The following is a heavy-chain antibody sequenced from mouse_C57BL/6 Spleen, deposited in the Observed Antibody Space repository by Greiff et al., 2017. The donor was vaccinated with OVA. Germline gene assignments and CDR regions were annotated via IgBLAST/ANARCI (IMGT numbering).Heavy chain of an antibody. Sequence: QVQLQQPGAELVMPGASVKLSCKASGYTFTSYWMHWVKQRPGQGLEWIGEIDPSDSYTNYNQKFKGKSTLTVDKSSSTAYMQLSSLTSEDSAVYYCARLGDYDQAWVAYWGQGTLVTVSA. J-gene: IGHJ3*01. D-gene: IGHD2-4*01. V-gene: IGHV1-69*01. CDR3: ARLGDYDQAWVAY. CDR2: IDPSDSYT. CDR1: GYTFTSYW.